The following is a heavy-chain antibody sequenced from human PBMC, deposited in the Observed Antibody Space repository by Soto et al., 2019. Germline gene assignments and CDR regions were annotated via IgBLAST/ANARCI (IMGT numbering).Heavy chain of an antibody. V-gene: IGHV1-46*01. CDR3: ARGYYESSDYSYFDD. D-gene: IGHD3-22*01. J-gene: IGHJ4*02. CDR2: IHPSGGTT. Sequence: ASVKVSCKASGYTFTSYDINWARQATGQGHEWMGIIHPSGGTTSHAQKFQGRLTMTRDTSTRTIYMELSSLRSEDTAVYYWARGYYESSDYSYFDDWGQGTLVTVSS. CDR1: GYTFTSYD.